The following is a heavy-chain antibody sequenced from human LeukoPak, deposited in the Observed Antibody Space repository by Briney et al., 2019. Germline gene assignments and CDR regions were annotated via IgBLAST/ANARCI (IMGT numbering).Heavy chain of an antibody. CDR3: ARGEQVYYGSGSWKLDQ. Sequence: ASLKVSCEASGYTFSGFYIHWVRQAPGQGLEWMAWINPNHGGTNFAQKFQGRVTVTRDTSISTAYMELTRLTSDDTAVYYCARGEQVYYGSGSWKLDQWGQGTLVTVSS. CDR2: INPNHGGT. V-gene: IGHV1-2*02. CDR1: GYTFSGFY. J-gene: IGHJ4*02. D-gene: IGHD3-10*01.